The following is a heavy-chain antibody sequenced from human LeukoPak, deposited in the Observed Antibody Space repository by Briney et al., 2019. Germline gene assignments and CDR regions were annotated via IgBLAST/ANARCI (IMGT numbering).Heavy chain of an antibody. D-gene: IGHD6-19*01. J-gene: IGHJ4*02. CDR2: ISGDGGST. CDR1: GFMFHDYA. V-gene: IGHV3-43*02. Sequence: GGSLRLSCAAPGFMFHDYAIHWVRQAPGKGLEWVSLISGDGGSTFYADSVKGRFTISRDNSKNSLYLQMNSLRSADTALYYCARESDSSGWYDYWGQGTLVTASS. CDR3: ARESDSSGWYDY.